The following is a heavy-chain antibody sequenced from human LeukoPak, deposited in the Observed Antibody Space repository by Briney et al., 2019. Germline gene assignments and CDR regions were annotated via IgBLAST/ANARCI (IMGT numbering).Heavy chain of an antibody. CDR3: AREWPVVPAAMWTFDI. CDR1: GGTFSSYA. J-gene: IGHJ3*02. D-gene: IGHD2-2*01. Sequence: GASVKVSCKASGGTFSSYAISWVRQAPGQGLEWMGGIIPIFGTANYAQKFQGRVTITADESTSTAYMELSSLRSEDTAVYYCAREWPVVPAAMWTFDIWGQGTMVTVSS. V-gene: IGHV1-69*13. CDR2: IIPIFGTA.